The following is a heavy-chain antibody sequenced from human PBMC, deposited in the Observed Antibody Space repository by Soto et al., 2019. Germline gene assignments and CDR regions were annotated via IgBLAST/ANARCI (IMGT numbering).Heavy chain of an antibody. Sequence: QLGGSLRLSCAASGFAFSSYAITWVRQAPGRGLEWVSAISGSASNTYYADSVKGRFSISRDNSKNTVYLQLNSLRVEDSAVYYCAQTRYSDYDVGPWGQGTQVTVYS. CDR3: AQTRYSDYDVGP. J-gene: IGHJ5*02. D-gene: IGHD5-12*01. CDR1: GFAFSSYA. CDR2: ISGSASNT. V-gene: IGHV3-23*01.